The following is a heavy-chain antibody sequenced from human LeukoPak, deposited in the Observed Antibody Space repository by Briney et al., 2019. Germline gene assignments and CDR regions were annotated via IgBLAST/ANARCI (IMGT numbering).Heavy chain of an antibody. CDR1: GFTFSSYA. V-gene: IGHV4-34*08. J-gene: IGHJ4*02. CDR2: INHSGST. CDR3: AILAFDY. Sequence: GSLRLSCAASGFTFSSYAMSWVRQAPGKGLEWIGEINHSGSTNYNPSLKSRVTISVDTSQNQFSLKLTSLTAADTADYYCAILAFDYWGQGTLVTVSS.